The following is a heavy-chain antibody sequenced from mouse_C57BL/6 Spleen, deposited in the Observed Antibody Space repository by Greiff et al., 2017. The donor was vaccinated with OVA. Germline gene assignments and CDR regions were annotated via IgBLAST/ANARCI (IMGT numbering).Heavy chain of an antibody. Sequence: EVKVVESGGGLVKPGGSLKLSCAASGFTFSDYGMHWVRQAPEKGLEWVAYISSGSSTIYYADTVKGRFTITRDNAKNTLFLQMTSLRSEDTAMYYCAKRRAMDYWGQGTSVTVSS. CDR1: GFTFSDYG. CDR3: AKRRAMDY. V-gene: IGHV5-17*01. CDR2: ISSGSSTI. J-gene: IGHJ4*01.